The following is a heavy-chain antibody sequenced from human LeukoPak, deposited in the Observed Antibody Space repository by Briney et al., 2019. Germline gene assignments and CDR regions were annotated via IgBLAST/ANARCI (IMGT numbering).Heavy chain of an antibody. J-gene: IGHJ4*02. CDR1: GFTFSSYA. Sequence: GGSLRLSCAASGFTFSSYAMRWVRQAPGKGLEWVSAISSSGGSTYYADSVKGRFTISRDNSKNTLYLQMNSLRAEDTAVYYCAKGMTTVTTFEPFDYWGQGTLVTVSS. CDR3: AKGMTTVTTFEPFDY. D-gene: IGHD4-17*01. V-gene: IGHV3-23*01. CDR2: ISSSGGST.